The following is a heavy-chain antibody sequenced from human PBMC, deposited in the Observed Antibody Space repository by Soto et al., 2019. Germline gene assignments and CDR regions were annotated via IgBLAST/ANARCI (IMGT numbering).Heavy chain of an antibody. V-gene: IGHV3-15*07. D-gene: IGHD3-16*02. CDR3: TTDRIVAVRKYYYYYGMDV. CDR2: IKSKTDGGTT. Sequence: PGGSLRLSCAASGFTFSNAWMNWVRQAPGKGLEWVGRIKSKTDGGTTDYAAPVKGRFTISRDDSKNTLYLQMNSLKTEDTAVYYCTTDRIVAVRKYYYYYGMDVWGQGPTVPVSS. J-gene: IGHJ6*02. CDR1: GFTFSNAW.